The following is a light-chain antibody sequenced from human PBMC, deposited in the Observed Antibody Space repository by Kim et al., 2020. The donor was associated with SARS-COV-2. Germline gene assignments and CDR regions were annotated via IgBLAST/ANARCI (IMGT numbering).Light chain of an antibody. Sequence: QSVLTQPPSISAAPGQKVTISCSGSSSNIGNNYVSWYQQLPGTAHRLLIYDNNKRPSGIPDRFSGSRSGTSATLGITGLQTGDEADYYCGTWDSSLSAGVFGGGTQLTDL. V-gene: IGLV1-51*01. J-gene: IGLJ3*02. CDR2: DNN. CDR1: SSNIGNNY. CDR3: GTWDSSLSAGV.